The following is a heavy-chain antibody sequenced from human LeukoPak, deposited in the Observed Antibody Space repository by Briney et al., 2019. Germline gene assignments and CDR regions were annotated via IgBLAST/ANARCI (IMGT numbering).Heavy chain of an antibody. CDR3: ARDGGWYFDY. V-gene: IGHV3-21*05. D-gene: IGHD6-19*01. CDR1: GFTFSTYG. J-gene: IGHJ4*02. CDR2: VSISSSYI. Sequence: PGRSLRLSCAASGFTFSTYGMNWVRQAPGKGLEWVSYVSISSSYIYYADSVKGRFTISRDNAKHSLYLQVNSLRPEDTAVYYCARDGGWYFDYWGQGTLVTVSS.